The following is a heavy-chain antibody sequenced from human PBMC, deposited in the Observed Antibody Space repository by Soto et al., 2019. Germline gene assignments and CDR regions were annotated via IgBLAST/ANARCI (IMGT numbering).Heavy chain of an antibody. V-gene: IGHV3-9*01. CDR3: AKAKSDSSSDAFDI. J-gene: IGHJ3*02. D-gene: IGHD6-6*01. Sequence: SCKASGGTFSSYAISWVRQAPGQGLEWVSGISWNSGSIGYADSVKGRFTISRDNAKNSLYLQMNSLRAEDTALYHCAKAKSDSSSDAFDIWGQGTMVTVSS. CDR1: GGTFSSYA. CDR2: ISWNSGSI.